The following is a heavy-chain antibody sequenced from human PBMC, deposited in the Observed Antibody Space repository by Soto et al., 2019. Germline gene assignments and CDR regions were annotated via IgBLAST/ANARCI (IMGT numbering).Heavy chain of an antibody. J-gene: IGHJ3*02. V-gene: IGHV3-33*01. CDR1: GFTFSSYG. CDR3: ARDRSEIVVVDAFDI. Sequence: GGSLRLSCAASGFTFSSYGMHWVRQSPGKGLEWVAVIWYDGSNKYYADSVKGRFTISRDNSKNTLYLQMNSLRAEDTAVYYCARDRSEIVVVDAFDIWGQGTMVTVSS. CDR2: IWYDGSNK. D-gene: IGHD3-22*01.